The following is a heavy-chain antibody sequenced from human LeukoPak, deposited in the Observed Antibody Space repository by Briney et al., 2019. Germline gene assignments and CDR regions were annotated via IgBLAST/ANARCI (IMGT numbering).Heavy chain of an antibody. D-gene: IGHD3-16*01. CDR2: IDTDGSTT. J-gene: IGHJ4*02. Sequence: PGKSLRLSCAASGFTFSSYWMHWVRQAPGKGLVWVSRIDTDGSTTNYADSVKGRFTTSRDNAKNTIYLQMNSLSAEDTAVYYCARDRGGSPDYWGQGTLVTVSS. CDR1: GFTFSSYW. V-gene: IGHV3-74*01. CDR3: ARDRGGSPDY.